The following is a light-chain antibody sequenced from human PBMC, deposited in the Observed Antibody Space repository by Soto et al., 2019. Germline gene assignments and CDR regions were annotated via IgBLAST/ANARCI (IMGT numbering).Light chain of an antibody. Sequence: DIQMTQSPSTLSASVGHRVTITCRASQSISSWLAWFQQKPGKGPRLLIYKATTLESGVPARFSGSGSGTEFTLTISSLQPDDFATYYCQQYNRYPLTFGGGTKVEIK. V-gene: IGKV1-5*03. CDR3: QQYNRYPLT. CDR1: QSISSW. CDR2: KAT. J-gene: IGKJ4*01.